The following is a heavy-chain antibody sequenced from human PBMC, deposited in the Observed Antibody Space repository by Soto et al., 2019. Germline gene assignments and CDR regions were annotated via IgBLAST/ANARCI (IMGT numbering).Heavy chain of an antibody. J-gene: IGHJ4*02. CDR1: GFTFSSYA. D-gene: IGHD6-13*01. V-gene: IGHV3-23*01. CDR3: ARGPIAASGTRPPLGYFDY. Sequence: EVQLLESGGGLVQPEGSLRLSCAASGFTFSSYAMSWVRQAPGKGLEWVSAISGSGGSTYYADSVKGRFTISRDNSKNTLYLQMNSLRAEDTAVYYCARGPIAASGTRPPLGYFDYWGQGTLVTVSS. CDR2: ISGSGGST.